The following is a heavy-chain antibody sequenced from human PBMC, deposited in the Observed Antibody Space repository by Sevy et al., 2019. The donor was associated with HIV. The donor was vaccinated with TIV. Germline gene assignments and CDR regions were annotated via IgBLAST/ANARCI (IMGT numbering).Heavy chain of an antibody. CDR1: GFTFSSYS. CDR3: ASRLRGGSSWSY. CDR2: ISSSSSTI. J-gene: IGHJ4*02. Sequence: GSLRLSCAASGFTFSSYSMNWVRQAPGKGLEWVSYISSSSSTIYYADSVKGRFTISRGNAKNSLYLQMNSLRDEDTAVYYCASRLRGGSSWSYWGQGTLVTVSS. V-gene: IGHV3-48*02. D-gene: IGHD6-13*01.